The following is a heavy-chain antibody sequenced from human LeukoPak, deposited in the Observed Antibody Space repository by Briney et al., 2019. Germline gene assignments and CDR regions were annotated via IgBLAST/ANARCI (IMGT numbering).Heavy chain of an antibody. CDR3: VALGVVTHGAFDI. CDR2: MNPNTGNA. J-gene: IGHJ3*02. V-gene: IGHV1-8*02. Sequence: ASVKVSCKASGYTFTNFDINWVRQATGQGLEWMGWMNPNTGNAGYAQKFQDRVTITWDASISTAYMDLSSLRSEDTAVYYCVALGVVTHGAFDIWGQGTMVTVSS. D-gene: IGHD3-3*01. CDR1: GYTFTNFD.